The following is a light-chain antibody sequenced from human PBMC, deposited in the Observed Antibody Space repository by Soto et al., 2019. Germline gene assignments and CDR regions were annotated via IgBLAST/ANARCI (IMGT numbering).Light chain of an antibody. CDR3: QQYFSTPYT. CDR1: QSVLYSSNNENY. CDR2: WAS. Sequence: DIVMTQSPDSLAVSLGERATINCKSSQSVLYSSNNENYLAWYQQKPGQPPKLLIYWASTRESGVPDRFSGSGSGSSFTLTIARPQAEDVAVHYCQQYFSTPYTFGQGTKLEIK. J-gene: IGKJ2*01. V-gene: IGKV4-1*01.